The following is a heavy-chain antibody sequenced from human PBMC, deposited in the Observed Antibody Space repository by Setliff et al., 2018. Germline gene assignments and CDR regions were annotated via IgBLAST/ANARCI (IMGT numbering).Heavy chain of an antibody. CDR3: VRDGRTRYYYYYMDV. J-gene: IGHJ6*03. CDR1: GFTFSSYW. V-gene: IGHV3-7*01. CDR2: IKQDGSEK. Sequence: GGSLRLSCAASGFTFSSYWMSWVRQAPGKGLEWVANIKQDGSEKYYVDSVKGRFTISRDNAKNSLYLQMNSLRAEDTAVYYCVRDGRTRYYYYYMDVWGKGTTVTVSS.